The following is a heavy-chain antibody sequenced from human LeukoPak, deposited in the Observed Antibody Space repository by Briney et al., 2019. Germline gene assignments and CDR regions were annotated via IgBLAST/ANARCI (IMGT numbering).Heavy chain of an antibody. CDR2: ISSSGSGGNT. D-gene: IGHD1-26*01. CDR1: GVTLSNYA. CDR3: AKDRTVGASYWYFDL. Sequence: GGSLRLSCVASGVTLSNYAMSWARQAPGEGLEWVSGISSSGSGGNTYYADSVKGRFTISRDSSRNTLFLHMNTLRAEDTAIYYCAKDRTVGASYWYFDLWGRGTLVTVSS. J-gene: IGHJ2*01. V-gene: IGHV3-23*01.